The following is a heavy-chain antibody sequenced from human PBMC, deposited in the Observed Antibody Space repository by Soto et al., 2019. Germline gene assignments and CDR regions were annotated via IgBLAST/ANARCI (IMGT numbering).Heavy chain of an antibody. V-gene: IGHV1-69*12. J-gene: IGHJ5*02. CDR2: IIPIFGTA. Sequence: QVQLVQSGAEVKKPGSSVKVSCKASGGTFSSYAISWVRQAPGQGLEWMGGIIPIFGTANYAQKFQGRVTITAADYTSTDYMERSRRRSEDTAVYYWARGVRQWQGNNWFDPWGQGTLVTVS. D-gene: IGHD6-19*01. CDR1: GGTFSSYA. CDR3: ARGVRQWQGNNWFDP.